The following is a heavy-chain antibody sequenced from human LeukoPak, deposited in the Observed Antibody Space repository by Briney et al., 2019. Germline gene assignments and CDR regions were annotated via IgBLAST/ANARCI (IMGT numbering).Heavy chain of an antibody. CDR1: GFTFSSYA. CDR3: ARWGVGDY. J-gene: IGHJ4*02. CDR2: ISYDGSNK. Sequence: GGSLRLSCAASGFTFSSYAMHWVRQAPGKGLEWVAAISYDGSNKNYADSVKGRFTISRDNSKSTLYLQMNSLRAEDTAVYYCARWGVGDYWGQGTLVTVSS. D-gene: IGHD1-26*01. V-gene: IGHV3-30*04.